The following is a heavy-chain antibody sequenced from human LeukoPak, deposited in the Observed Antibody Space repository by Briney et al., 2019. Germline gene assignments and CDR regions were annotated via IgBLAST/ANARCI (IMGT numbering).Heavy chain of an antibody. CDR2: ISYDGSNK. D-gene: IGHD4-17*01. V-gene: IGHV3-30*18. CDR3: AKDSSYGDYFDY. J-gene: IGHJ4*02. Sequence: GGSLRLSCAASGFTFSSYGMHWVRQAPGKGLEWVAVISYDGSNKYYADSVKGRFTISRDNSKNTLYLQMSSLRAEDTAVYYCAKDSSYGDYFDYWGQGTLVTVSS. CDR1: GFTFSSYG.